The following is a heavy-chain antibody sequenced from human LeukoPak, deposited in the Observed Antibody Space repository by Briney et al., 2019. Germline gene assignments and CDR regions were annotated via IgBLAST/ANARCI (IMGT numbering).Heavy chain of an antibody. J-gene: IGHJ5*02. D-gene: IGHD2-2*01. CDR2: IYHSGST. Sequence: SETLSLTCTVSGYSISSGYYWGWIRQPPGKGLEWIGSIYHSGSTYYNPSLKSRVTISVDTSKNQFSLKLSSVTAADTAVYYCARIVVPAAPEHWFDPWGQGTLVTVSS. V-gene: IGHV4-38-2*02. CDR3: ARIVVPAAPEHWFDP. CDR1: GYSISSGYY.